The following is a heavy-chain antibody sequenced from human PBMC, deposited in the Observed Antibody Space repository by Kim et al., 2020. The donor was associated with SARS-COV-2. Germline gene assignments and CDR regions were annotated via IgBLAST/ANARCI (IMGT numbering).Heavy chain of an antibody. CDR1: GFTFTNYY. CDR3: AREQGYPGAFDF. V-gene: IGHV3-21*01. D-gene: IGHD1-1*01. J-gene: IGHJ4*02. Sequence: GGSLRLSCAASGFTFTNYYMNWIRQTPGKGLEWVSSISGRSSYLHYADSVKGRFTISRDDAKNSVYLQMDSLSDDDTAIYYCAREQGYPGAFDFWGQGTHIPVSS. CDR2: ISGRSSYL.